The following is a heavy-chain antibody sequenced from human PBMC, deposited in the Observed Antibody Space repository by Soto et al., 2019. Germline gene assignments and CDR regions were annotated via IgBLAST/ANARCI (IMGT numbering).Heavy chain of an antibody. V-gene: IGHV3-33*01. Sequence: PGGSLRLSCAASGFTFSSYGMHWVRQAPGKGLEWVAVIWYDGSNKYYADSVKGRFTISRDNSKNTLYLQMNSLRAEDTAVYYCAREGASYYEFWSGYYTKGPSYYYGMDVWGQGTTVTVSS. J-gene: IGHJ6*02. CDR3: AREGASYYEFWSGYYTKGPSYYYGMDV. CDR2: IWYDGSNK. CDR1: GFTFSSYG. D-gene: IGHD3-3*01.